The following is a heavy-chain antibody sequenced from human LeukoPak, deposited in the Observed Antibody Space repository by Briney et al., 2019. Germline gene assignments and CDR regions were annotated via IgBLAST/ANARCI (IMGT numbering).Heavy chain of an antibody. CDR2: ISSTRGNI. Sequence: GGSLRLSCAASGFTFSNYGMNWVRQPPGKGLEWVSYISSTRGNIKYADSVRGRFTISRDNAKNSLYLQLNSLRAEDTAVYYCARGGAARPDYWGQGTLVTVSS. CDR1: GFTFSNYG. CDR3: ARGGAARPDY. J-gene: IGHJ4*02. D-gene: IGHD6-6*01. V-gene: IGHV3-48*01.